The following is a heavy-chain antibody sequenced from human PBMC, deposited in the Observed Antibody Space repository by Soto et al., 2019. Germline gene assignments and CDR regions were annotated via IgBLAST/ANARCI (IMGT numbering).Heavy chain of an antibody. V-gene: IGHV3-23*01. CDR3: VKAVGPTAPSSRIFDY. CDR2: ISGSGGST. Sequence: EVQLLESGGGLVQPGGSLRLSCAASGFTFSSYAMSWVRQAPGKGLEWVSAISGSGGSTYYADSVKGRFTISRDDSKNTLYLQMSSLRADDTAVYSCVKAVGPTAPSSRIFDYWGQGTLVTVSS. J-gene: IGHJ4*02. D-gene: IGHD1-26*01. CDR1: GFTFSSYA.